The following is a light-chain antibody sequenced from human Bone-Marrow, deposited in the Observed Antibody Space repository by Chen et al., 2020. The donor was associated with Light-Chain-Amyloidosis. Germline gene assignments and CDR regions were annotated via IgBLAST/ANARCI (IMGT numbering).Light chain of an antibody. CDR3: QVWDRSSDRPV. CDR2: DDS. V-gene: IGLV3-21*02. Sequence: SYVLTQPFSVSVAPGQTASYACGGNNIASTSVHWYKQTPGQAPLLVVYDDSDRPSGIPERLSGSNSGNTATLTISRVEAGDEADYYCQVWDRSSDRPVFGGGTKLTVL. J-gene: IGLJ3*02. CDR1: NIASTS.